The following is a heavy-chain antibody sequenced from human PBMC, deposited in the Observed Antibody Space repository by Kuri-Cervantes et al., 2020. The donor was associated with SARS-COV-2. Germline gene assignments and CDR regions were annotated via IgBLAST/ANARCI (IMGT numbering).Heavy chain of an antibody. CDR1: GLTFRSYS. CDR3: ASQGRGYSSSGNSCFFDY. Sequence: LSLTCAASGLTFRSYSMNWVRQAPGKGLEWVSSISSSSSYIYYADSVKGRFTISRDNAQNSLYLQMNSLRAEDTAVYYCASQGRGYSSSGNSCFFDYWGQGTLVTVSS. V-gene: IGHV3-21*01. D-gene: IGHD6-13*01. CDR2: ISSSSSYI. J-gene: IGHJ4*02.